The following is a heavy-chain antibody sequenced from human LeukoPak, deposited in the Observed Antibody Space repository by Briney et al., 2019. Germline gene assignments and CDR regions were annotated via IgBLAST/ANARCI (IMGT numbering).Heavy chain of an antibody. Sequence: GGSLRLSCAASGFTFSSYSMNWVRQAPGKGLEWVSYISSSSSTVYYADSVKGRFTISRDNAKNSLYLQMNSLRAEDTAVYYCARDARQELVERFDYWGQGTLVTVSS. V-gene: IGHV3-48*04. J-gene: IGHJ4*02. CDR2: ISSSSSTV. CDR3: ARDARQELVERFDY. D-gene: IGHD6-13*01. CDR1: GFTFSSYS.